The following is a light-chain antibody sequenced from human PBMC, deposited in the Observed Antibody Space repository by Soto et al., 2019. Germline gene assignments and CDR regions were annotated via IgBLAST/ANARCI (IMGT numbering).Light chain of an antibody. CDR1: SSDFGSYNL. J-gene: IGLJ1*01. CDR3: CSYAGSSTFEV. CDR2: EVS. V-gene: IGLV2-23*02. Sequence: QSALTQPASVSGSPGQSITISCTGTSSDFGSYNLVSWYQQHPGKAPKLMIYEVSKRPSGVSNRFSGSKSGNTASLTISGLQAEAEADYYCCSYAGSSTFEVFGTGTKVTVL.